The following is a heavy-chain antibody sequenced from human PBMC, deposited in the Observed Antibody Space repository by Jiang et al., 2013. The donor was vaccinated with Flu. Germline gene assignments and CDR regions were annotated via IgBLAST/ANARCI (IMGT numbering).Heavy chain of an antibody. CDR1: GYTFTSYG. CDR2: INTNTGNP. CDR3: ARDPILLWFRERNYPFDP. J-gene: IGHJ5*02. V-gene: IGHV7-4-1*02. Sequence: SGYTFTSYGISWVRQAPGQGLEWMGWINTNTGNPTYAQGFTGRFVFSLDTSVSTAYLQISSLKAEDTAVYYCARDPILLWFRERNYPFDPWGQGTLVTVSS. D-gene: IGHD3-10*01.